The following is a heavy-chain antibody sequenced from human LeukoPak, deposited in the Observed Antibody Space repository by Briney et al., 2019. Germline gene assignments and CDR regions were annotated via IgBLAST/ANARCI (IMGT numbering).Heavy chain of an antibody. CDR1: GFTFSTYA. CDR3: AKDTGGNAPYYFDY. V-gene: IGHV3-23*01. CDR2: ISAGGSNT. D-gene: IGHD4-23*01. Sequence: GGSLGLSCAASGFTFSTYAMSWVRQAPGKGLEWVSLISAGGSNTYYADSVKGRFTISRDNSKNTLYLQMNSLRAGDTAVYYCAKDTGGNAPYYFDYWGQGTLVTVSS. J-gene: IGHJ4*02.